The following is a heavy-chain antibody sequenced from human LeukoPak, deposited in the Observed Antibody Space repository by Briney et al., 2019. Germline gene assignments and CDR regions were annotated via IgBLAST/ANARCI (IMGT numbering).Heavy chain of an antibody. V-gene: IGHV1-58*01. CDR2: IVVGSGNT. D-gene: IGHD1-26*01. CDR3: AAPGVGATERAYYYYGMDV. J-gene: IGHJ6*02. CDR1: GFTFSSSA. Sequence: ASVKVSCKASGFTFSSSAVQWVRQARGQRLEWIGWIVVGSGNTNYAQKFQERVTITRDMSTSTAYMELSSLRSEDTAVYYCAAPGVGATERAYYYYGMDVWGQGTTVTVSS.